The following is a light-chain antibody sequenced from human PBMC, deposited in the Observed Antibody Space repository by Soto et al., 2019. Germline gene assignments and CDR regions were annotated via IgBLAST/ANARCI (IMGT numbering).Light chain of an antibody. CDR2: DVS. CDR3: SSYTSSSTL. Sequence: QSVLTQPASVSGSPGQSITISCTGTSIDVGGYNYVSWYQQHPGKAPKLMIYDVSNRPSGVSNCFSGSKSGNTASLTISGLQAEDEADYYRSSYTSSSTLFGTGTKVTVL. J-gene: IGLJ1*01. CDR1: SIDVGGYNY. V-gene: IGLV2-14*01.